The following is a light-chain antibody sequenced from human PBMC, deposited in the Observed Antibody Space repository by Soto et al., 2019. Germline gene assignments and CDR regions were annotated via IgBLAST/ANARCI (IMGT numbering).Light chain of an antibody. V-gene: IGLV2-18*01. J-gene: IGLJ1*01. CDR2: EAS. CDR1: SSDVGAFNY. CDR3: SLYTSENTYV. Sequence: QSVLTQPASVSGSPGQAITISCSGTSSDVGAFNYVSWYQQPPGTAPKLIIYEASNRPSGVPDRFSGSKSGNTASLTISGLQAADEADYYCSLYTSENTYVFGTGTKVTVL.